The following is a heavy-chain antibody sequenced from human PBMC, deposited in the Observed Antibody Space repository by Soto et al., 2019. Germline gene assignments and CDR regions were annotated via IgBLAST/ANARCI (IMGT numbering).Heavy chain of an antibody. V-gene: IGHV1-18*01. J-gene: IGHJ4*02. CDR3: ARTLYGDNVHY. Sequence: ASVKVSCKASGYTFTSYGISWVRQAPGQGLEWMGWIGAYNGNTNYAQKFQGRVTITRDTSASTAYMELSSLRSEDTAVYYCARTLYGDNVHYWGQGTLVTV. CDR2: IGAYNGNT. CDR1: GYTFTSYG. D-gene: IGHD4-17*01.